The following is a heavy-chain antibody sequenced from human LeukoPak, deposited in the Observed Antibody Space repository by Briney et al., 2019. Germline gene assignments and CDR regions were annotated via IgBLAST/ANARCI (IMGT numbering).Heavy chain of an antibody. J-gene: IGHJ3*01. D-gene: IGHD1-26*01. CDR3: ARVDGA. V-gene: IGHV4-34*01. CDR1: GGSFSGYC. CDR2: INHSGST. Sequence: PSETLSLTCAVYGGSFSGYCWSWLRQPPGKGLEWIGEINHSGSTNYNPSLKSRVTISVDTSKNQFSLKLSSVTAADTAVYYCARVDGAWGQGTMVTVSS.